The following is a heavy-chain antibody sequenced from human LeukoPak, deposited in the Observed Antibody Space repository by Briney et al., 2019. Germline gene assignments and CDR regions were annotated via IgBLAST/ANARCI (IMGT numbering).Heavy chain of an antibody. D-gene: IGHD5-18*01. CDR3: ARRHKRGAYSYGVDY. J-gene: IGHJ4*02. V-gene: IGHV5-51*01. CDR1: GYSFTNYW. Sequence: GESLKISCKGSGYSFTNYWIAWVRQRPGKGLEWMGFIYPVDSDTRYSPSFQGQVTISADKSTSTAYLQWNSLKASDTAMYYCARRHKRGAYSYGVDYWGQGTLVTVSS. CDR2: IYPVDSDT.